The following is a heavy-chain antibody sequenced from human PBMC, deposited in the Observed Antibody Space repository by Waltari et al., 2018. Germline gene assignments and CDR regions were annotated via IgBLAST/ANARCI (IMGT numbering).Heavy chain of an antibody. Sequence: QVQLVQSGAEVKKRGSSVRVSCKASGGTFSSYTISWVRRAPGQGLEWMRRIIPILGIANYAQKFQGRVTITADKSTSTAYMELSSLRSEDTAVYYCARGNGRSSSIFDYWGQGTLVTVSS. V-gene: IGHV1-69*02. CDR2: IIPILGIA. J-gene: IGHJ4*02. CDR1: GGTFSSYT. CDR3: ARGNGRSSSIFDY. D-gene: IGHD6-6*01.